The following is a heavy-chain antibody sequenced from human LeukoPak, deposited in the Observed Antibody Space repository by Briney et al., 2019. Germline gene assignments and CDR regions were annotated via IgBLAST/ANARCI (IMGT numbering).Heavy chain of an antibody. J-gene: IGHJ4*02. CDR1: GDSVSSNSAA. V-gene: IGHV6-1*01. D-gene: IGHD2-15*01. CDR3: ARDRGSCSGGSCHSLGFDY. CDR2: SYYRSKWSK. Sequence: SQTLSLTFAISGDSVSSNSAAWNWIRQSPSRGLEWLGRSYYRSKWSKDYAVSVKSRITLNPDTSKNQLSLQLNSVTPEDTAVYYCARDRGSCSGGSCHSLGFDYWGQGILVTVSS.